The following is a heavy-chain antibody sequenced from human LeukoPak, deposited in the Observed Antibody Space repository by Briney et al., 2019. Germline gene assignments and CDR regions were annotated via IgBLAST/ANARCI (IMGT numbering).Heavy chain of an antibody. CDR2: ISGSGGST. D-gene: IGHD3-3*01. J-gene: IGHJ5*02. CDR1: GFTFSSYA. V-gene: IGHV3-23*01. Sequence: PGGSLRLSCAASGFTFSSYAMSWVRKAPGKGLEWVSAISGSGGSTYYADSVKGRFTISRDNSKNTLYLQMNGLRAEDTAVYYCAKVFHDFWSGYYYWFDPWGQGTLVTVSS. CDR3: AKVFHDFWSGYYYWFDP.